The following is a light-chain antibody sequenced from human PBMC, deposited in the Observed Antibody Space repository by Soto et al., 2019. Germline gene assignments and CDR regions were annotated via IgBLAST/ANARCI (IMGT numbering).Light chain of an antibody. CDR1: LSVSNY. J-gene: IGKJ1*01. Sequence: DIQITQSPPSLSASVVDRVTITCRASLSVSNYLHWYQQKPGKAPNLLIYDASTLQSGVPSRFSGSGSGTDFTLTISSLQSEDFATYYCQQSYYNPTFGQGTKVDIK. CDR3: QQSYYNPT. CDR2: DAS. V-gene: IGKV1-39*01.